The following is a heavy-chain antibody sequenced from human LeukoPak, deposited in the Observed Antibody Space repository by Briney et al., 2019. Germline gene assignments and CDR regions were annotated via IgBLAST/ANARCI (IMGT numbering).Heavy chain of an antibody. CDR2: ISSDGRHI. J-gene: IGHJ6*02. Sequence: GGSLPLSCPASGFIFSRYALHWVRQAPGRGLDWVAVISSDGRHIFYADSVKGRFTISRDNSKNTLYLQMNSLRAEDTALYLCARCGGTCSLPSTSAMDVWGQGTTVTVS. CDR3: ARCGGTCSLPSTSAMDV. D-gene: IGHD2-21*01. V-gene: IGHV3-30*04. CDR1: GFIFSRYA.